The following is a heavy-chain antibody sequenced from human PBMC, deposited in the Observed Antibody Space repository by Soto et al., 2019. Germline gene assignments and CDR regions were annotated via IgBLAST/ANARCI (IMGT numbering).Heavy chain of an antibody. CDR1: GFTFSSYG. CDR2: IWYDGSNK. V-gene: IGHV3-33*01. J-gene: IGHJ4*02. Sequence: GGSLRLSCAASGFTFSSYGMHWARQAPGKGLEWVAVIWYDGSNKYYADSVKGRFTISRDNSKNTLYLQMNSLRAEGTAVYYCARSRDGYNSGYFDYWGQGTLVTVSS. D-gene: IGHD5-12*01. CDR3: ARSRDGYNSGYFDY.